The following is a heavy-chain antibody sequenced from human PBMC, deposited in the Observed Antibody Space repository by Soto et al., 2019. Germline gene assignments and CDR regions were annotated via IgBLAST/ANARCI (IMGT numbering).Heavy chain of an antibody. V-gene: IGHV3-72*01. Sequence: ESGGGLVQPGGSLRLSCAGSGFTLSDHYIDWVRQAPGKGLEWVGRSRDKAQGYSTAYAASVKGRFTTSRDESKNSVYLQMNSLKTEDTAVYYCARGFSAGKGSPPDFWGQGSLVTVSS. CDR1: GFTLSDHY. D-gene: IGHD6-13*01. CDR3: ARGFSAGKGSPPDF. J-gene: IGHJ4*02. CDR2: SRDKAQGYST.